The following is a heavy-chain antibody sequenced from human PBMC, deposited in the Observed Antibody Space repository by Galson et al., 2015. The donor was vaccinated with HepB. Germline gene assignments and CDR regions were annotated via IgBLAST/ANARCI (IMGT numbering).Heavy chain of an antibody. J-gene: IGHJ4*02. CDR1: GFSFSSYS. CDR3: ARGYRAPWP. V-gene: IGHV3-7*01. Sequence: LRLSCAASGFSFSSYSMGWVRQAPGKGLEWVANIKEDGSEKYYVDSVKGRFTISRDNAKNSLYLQMNSLRVEDTAVYYCARGYRAPWPWGQGTLVTVSS. D-gene: IGHD3-16*02. CDR2: IKEDGSEK.